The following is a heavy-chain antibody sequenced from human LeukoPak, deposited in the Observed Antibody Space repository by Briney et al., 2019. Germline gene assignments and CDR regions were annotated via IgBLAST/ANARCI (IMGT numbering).Heavy chain of an antibody. CDR3: AREYYDNSGGEDAFDI. V-gene: IGHV3-23*01. J-gene: IGHJ3*02. D-gene: IGHD3-22*01. CDR2: ISGSGGST. Sequence: ETLSLTCTVSGGSISSYYWSWIRQPPGKGLEWVSAISGSGGSTYYADSVEGRFTISRDNSNNTLYLQMNSLRAEDTAMYYCAREYYDNSGGEDAFDIWGPGTMVTVSS. CDR1: GGSISSYY.